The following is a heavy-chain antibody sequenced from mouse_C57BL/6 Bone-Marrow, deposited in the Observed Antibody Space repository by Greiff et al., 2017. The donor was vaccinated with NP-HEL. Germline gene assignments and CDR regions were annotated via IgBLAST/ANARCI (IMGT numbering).Heavy chain of an antibody. CDR1: GFSLTSYA. CDR2: IWTGGGP. D-gene: IGHD1-1*01. V-gene: IGHV2-9-1*01. CDR3: ARNRFDYYGSSYGYFDV. Sequence: QVQLQQSGPGLVAPSQSLSITCTVSGFSLTSYAISWVRQPPGKGLEWLGVIWTGGGPNYNSALKSRLSLRKDNSKSQVFLKMNSLQTDDTARYYCARNRFDYYGSSYGYFDVWGTGTTVTVSS. J-gene: IGHJ1*03.